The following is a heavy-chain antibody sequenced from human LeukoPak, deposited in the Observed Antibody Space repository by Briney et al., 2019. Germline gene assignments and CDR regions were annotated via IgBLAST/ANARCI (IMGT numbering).Heavy chain of an antibody. CDR1: GYTFTNYY. J-gene: IGHJ6*03. CDR3: ARLGYPSSMVDYYYYMDV. V-gene: IGHV1-46*01. Sequence: ASVKVSCKASGYTFTNYYMHWVRQAPGQGLEWMGLINPGGGNTNYAQNFQGRVTMTRDTSTSTVYMELSSLRSDDTAVYYCARLGYPSSMVDYYYYMDVWGKGTTATVSS. CDR2: INPGGGNT. D-gene: IGHD5-18*01.